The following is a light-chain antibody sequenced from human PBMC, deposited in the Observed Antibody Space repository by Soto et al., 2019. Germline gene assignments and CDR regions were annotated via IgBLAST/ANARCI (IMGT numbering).Light chain of an antibody. CDR2: DAS. V-gene: IGKV3-11*01. Sequence: EIVLTQSPATLSLSPGERVTLSCRASQSVSSYLAWYQQKPGQAPRLLIYDASNRATGIPARFSGRGSGTEFTLTISSLAPEDFAVYYCQQRSNWPPWTFGQGNKVEIK. J-gene: IGKJ1*01. CDR1: QSVSSY. CDR3: QQRSNWPPWT.